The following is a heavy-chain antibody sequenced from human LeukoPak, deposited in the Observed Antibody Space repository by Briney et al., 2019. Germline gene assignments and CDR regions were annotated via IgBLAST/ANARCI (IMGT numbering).Heavy chain of an antibody. Sequence: ASVKVSCKTSGFTFSNSAMQWVRQARGQRLEWIGWIIVGSGRTHYAQNLQERITITRDMSTNTAYMELSSLRSDDTAVYYCAAELYSGTYGRCCSFAFWGQGTQVTVSS. CDR3: AAELYSGTYGRCCSFAF. V-gene: IGHV1-58*02. J-gene: IGHJ4*02. D-gene: IGHD1-26*01. CDR2: IIVGSGRT. CDR1: GFTFSNSA.